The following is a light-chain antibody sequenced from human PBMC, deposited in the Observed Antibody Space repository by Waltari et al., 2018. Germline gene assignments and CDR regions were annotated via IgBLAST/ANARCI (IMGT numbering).Light chain of an antibody. CDR2: DVT. Sequence: QSALTQPASVSGSPGQSITLSCTGTSSDLGGSNYVSWYQQHPGKAPKLMIFDVTKRPSGVSDRFSGSKSGNTASLTISGLHTDDESDYYCSSYTSTNTVIFGGGTKVTVL. CDR3: SSYTSTNTVI. J-gene: IGLJ2*01. CDR1: SSDLGGSNY. V-gene: IGLV2-14*03.